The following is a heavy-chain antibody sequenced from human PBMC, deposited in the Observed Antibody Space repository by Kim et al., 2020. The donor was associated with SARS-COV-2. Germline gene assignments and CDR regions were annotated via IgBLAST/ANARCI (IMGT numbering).Heavy chain of an antibody. J-gene: IGHJ4*02. V-gene: IGHV3-7*03. CDR3: ARYSTSEGWGTGDY. Sequence: VDSVKGRFTISRDNTKKSLYLQMDSLRAEDTAVYYCARYSTSEGWGTGDYWGQGALVTVSS. D-gene: IGHD3-16*01.